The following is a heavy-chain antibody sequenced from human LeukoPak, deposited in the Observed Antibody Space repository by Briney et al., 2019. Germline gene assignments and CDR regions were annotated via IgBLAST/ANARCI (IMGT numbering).Heavy chain of an antibody. CDR1: GFTFSSYA. D-gene: IGHD6-19*01. V-gene: IGHV3-30-3*01. CDR2: ISYGGSNK. Sequence: GGSLRLSCAASGFTFSSYAMHWVRQAPGKGLEWVAVISYGGSNKYYADSVKGRFTISRDNSKNTLYLQMNSLRAEDTAVYYCARGPYTNGHYFDYWGQGTLATVSS. J-gene: IGHJ4*02. CDR3: ARGPYTNGHYFDY.